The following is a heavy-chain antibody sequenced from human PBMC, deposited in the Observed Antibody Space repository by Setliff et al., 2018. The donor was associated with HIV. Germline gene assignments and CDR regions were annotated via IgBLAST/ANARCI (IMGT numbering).Heavy chain of an antibody. CDR1: GDKFPNYY. V-gene: IGHV5-51*01. Sequence: GESLKISCKDSGDKFPNYYLGWVRQMPGNGLEWIGVIYPSDSDTKISLSFRGKGTISADKSNSTAYLQLNSLRAADTAIYYCTKGGGLNFRWHDWFVKIWGQGTPVTVSS. CDR2: IYPSDSDT. J-gene: IGHJ4*03. CDR3: TKGGGLNFRWHDWFVKI. D-gene: IGHD3-9*01.